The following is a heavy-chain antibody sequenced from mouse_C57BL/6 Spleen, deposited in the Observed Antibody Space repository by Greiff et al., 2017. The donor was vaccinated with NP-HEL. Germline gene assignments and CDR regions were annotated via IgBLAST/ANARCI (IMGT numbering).Heavy chain of an antibody. D-gene: IGHD4-1*01. Sequence: EVQRVESGPELVKPGASVKIPCKASGYTFTDYNMDWVKQSHGKSLEWIGDINPNNGGTIYNQKFKGKATLTVDKSSSTAYMELRSLTSEDTAVYYCARLRKLLGPFDYWGQGTTLTVSS. CDR3: ARLRKLLGPFDY. CDR1: GYTFTDYN. CDR2: INPNNGGT. V-gene: IGHV1-18*01. J-gene: IGHJ2*01.